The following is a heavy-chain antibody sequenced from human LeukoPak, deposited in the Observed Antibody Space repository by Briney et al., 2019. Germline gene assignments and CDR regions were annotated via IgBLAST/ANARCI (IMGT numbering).Heavy chain of an antibody. D-gene: IGHD5-18*01. J-gene: IGHJ3*02. CDR3: ARSGGYSYGVDAFDI. Sequence: PRFSVRLSCAASGFTFSSYWMSWVRQAPGKGLDWVANIKQDGSEKYYVDSVKGRFTISRDNAKNSLYPQMNSLRAEDTAVYYCARSGGYSYGVDAFDIWGQGTMVTVSS. CDR1: GFTFSSYW. V-gene: IGHV3-7*01. CDR2: IKQDGSEK.